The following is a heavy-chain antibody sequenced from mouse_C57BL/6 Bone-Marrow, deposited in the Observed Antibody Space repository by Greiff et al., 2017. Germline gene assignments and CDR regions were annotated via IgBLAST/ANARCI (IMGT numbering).Heavy chain of an antibody. D-gene: IGHD1-1*01. V-gene: IGHV2-2*01. CDR3: GRTPGGSRHYAMDY. Sequence: VKVVESGPGLVQPSQSLSITCTVSGFSLTSYGVHWVRQSPGKGLEWLGVIWSGGSTDYTAAFISRLSISKDNSKSQVFFKMNSLQADDTAIYYCGRTPGGSRHYAMDYWGQGTSVTVAS. CDR2: IWSGGST. J-gene: IGHJ4*01. CDR1: GFSLTSYG.